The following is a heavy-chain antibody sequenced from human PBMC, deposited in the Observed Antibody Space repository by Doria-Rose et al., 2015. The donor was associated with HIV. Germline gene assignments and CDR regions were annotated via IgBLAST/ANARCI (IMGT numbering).Heavy chain of an antibody. V-gene: IGHV2-26*01. CDR1: GVSLSSPGMG. J-gene: IGHJ4*02. Sequence: VQLVQSGPVLVKPTETLTLTCTVSGVSLSSPGMGVSWIRQTPGKALEWLANIGSEDERSYRSSLKSRLTISRGTSKSLVVLTMTDMDPVDTATYYCARIKSSRWYHKYYLDFWGQGTLVIVSA. D-gene: IGHD6-13*01. CDR2: IGSEDER. CDR3: ARIKSSRWYHKYYLDF.